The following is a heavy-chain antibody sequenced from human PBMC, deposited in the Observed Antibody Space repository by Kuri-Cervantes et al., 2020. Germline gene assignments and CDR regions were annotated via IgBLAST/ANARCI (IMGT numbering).Heavy chain of an antibody. CDR2: INPNSGGT. CDR1: GYTFTGYY. D-gene: IGHD5-12*01. Sequence: ASVKVSCKASGYTFTGYYMHWVRQAPGQGLEWMGWINPNSGGTKYAQKFEGRVTMTRDPSISIVYMELSRLRSDDTAVYYCARRIGYSGYLGPWGQGTLVTVSS. J-gene: IGHJ5*02. V-gene: IGHV1-2*02. CDR3: ARRIGYSGYLGP.